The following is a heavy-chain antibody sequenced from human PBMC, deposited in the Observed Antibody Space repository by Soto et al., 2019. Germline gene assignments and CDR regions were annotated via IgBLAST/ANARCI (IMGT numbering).Heavy chain of an antibody. V-gene: IGHV3-48*01. CDR3: VRVDFDWLPPNYYYYMDV. CDR2: ISSSSSTI. CDR1: GFTFSSYS. D-gene: IGHD3-9*01. J-gene: IGHJ6*03. Sequence: GGSLRLSCAASGFTFSSYSMNWVRQAPGKGLEWVSYISSSSSTIYYADSVKGRFTISRDNAKNSLYLQMNSLRAEDTAVYYCVRVDFDWLPPNYYYYMDVWGKGATVSVSS.